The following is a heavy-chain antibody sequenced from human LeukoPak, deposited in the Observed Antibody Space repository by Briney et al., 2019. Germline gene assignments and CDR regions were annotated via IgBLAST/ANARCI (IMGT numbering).Heavy chain of an antibody. CDR1: DLPLRPFL. J-gene: IGHJ6*02. D-gene: IGHD3-10*01. CDR2: LLYDGSKT. V-gene: IGHV3-30-3*01. CDR3: ARDGSGSESNSYCAMDV. Sequence: GGPLKLPCQAFDLPLRPFLMHWARKAQGKGLGGGAFLLYDGSKTHYADSVKGRFTISRDSSKTTLYLQMNSLGPGDTAVYYCARDGSGSESNSYCAMDVWGQGTSVTVSS.